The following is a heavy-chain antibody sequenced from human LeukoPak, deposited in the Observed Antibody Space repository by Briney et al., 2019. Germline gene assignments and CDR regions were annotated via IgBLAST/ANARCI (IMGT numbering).Heavy chain of an antibody. CDR1: GFXXXXYA. Sequence: SGFXXXXYAMHWVRQAPGKGLEGGAVISYDGSNKSYADSVKGRFTISRDXSKNTLYLQMNRLRAEDTAVYYXXXXXXXXNLDYWGQGTLVTVSS. CDR2: ISYDGSNK. J-gene: IGHJ4*02. CDR3: XXXXXXXNLDY. D-gene: IGHD2/OR15-2a*01. V-gene: IGHV3-30*04.